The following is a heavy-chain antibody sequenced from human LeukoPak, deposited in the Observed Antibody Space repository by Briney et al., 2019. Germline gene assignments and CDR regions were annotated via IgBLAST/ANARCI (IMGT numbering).Heavy chain of an antibody. D-gene: IGHD1-1*01. J-gene: IGHJ4*02. V-gene: IGHV4-30-2*01. Sequence: PQTLSLTCTVSGGSISSGGYYWSWIRQPPGKGLEWIGYIYHSGSTYYNPSLKSRVTISVDRSKNQFSLKLSSVTAADTAVYYCARENWNDEVDYWGQGTLVTVSS. CDR1: GGSISSGGYY. CDR3: ARENWNDEVDY. CDR2: IYHSGST.